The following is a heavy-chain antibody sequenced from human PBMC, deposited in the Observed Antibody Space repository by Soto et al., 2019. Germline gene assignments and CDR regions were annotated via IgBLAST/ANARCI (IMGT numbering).Heavy chain of an antibody. CDR1: GGSFSNYY. Sequence: SETLSLTCAVYGGSFSNYYWSWIRQPPGKGLEWIGEINQSGRTNYNPSLKSRVTISIDPSKNQFSLRVNSVTAADTAVYYCASIPTTLFYSTFDMDVWGQGTTVTVSS. V-gene: IGHV4-34*01. CDR3: ASIPTTLFYSTFDMDV. D-gene: IGHD4-17*01. J-gene: IGHJ6*02. CDR2: INQSGRT.